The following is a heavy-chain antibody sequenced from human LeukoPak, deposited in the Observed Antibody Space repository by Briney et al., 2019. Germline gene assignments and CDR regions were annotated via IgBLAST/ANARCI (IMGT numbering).Heavy chain of an antibody. CDR1: GFTFSSYA. V-gene: IGHV3-30*04. D-gene: IGHD1-1*01. CDR2: ISYDGSKK. J-gene: IGHJ4*02. CDR3: ARDVSAVGGLERPATLGY. Sequence: GGSLRLSCAASGFTFSSYAMHWVRQAPGKGLEWVAVISYDGSKKYYADYVKGRFTISRDKSKNTLYLQMNSLRPEDTAAYYCARDVSAVGGLERPATLGYWGQGTLVTVSS.